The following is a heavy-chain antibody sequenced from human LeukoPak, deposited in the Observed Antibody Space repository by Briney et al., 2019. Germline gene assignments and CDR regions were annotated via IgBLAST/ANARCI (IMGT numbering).Heavy chain of an antibody. CDR2: IYSGGST. J-gene: IGHJ5*02. D-gene: IGHD3-22*01. V-gene: IGHV3-53*01. CDR3: ARVYYDSSGPPNWFDP. CDR1: GFTVSSNY. Sequence: GGSLRLSCAASGFTVSSNYMSWVRQAPGKGLEWVSVIYSGGSTYYADSVKGRFTISRDNSKNTLYLQMNSLRAEDTAVYYCARVYYDSSGPPNWFDPWGQGTLVTVSS.